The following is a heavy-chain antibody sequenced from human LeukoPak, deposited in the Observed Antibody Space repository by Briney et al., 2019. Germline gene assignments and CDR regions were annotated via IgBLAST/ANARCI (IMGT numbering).Heavy chain of an antibody. J-gene: IGHJ4*02. Sequence: GGSLRLSCAASGFTFSSYAMNWVRQAPGKGLEWVSLIYSGGSTYYADSVKGRFTISRDNSKNTLYLQMNSVRAEDTAIYYCTTPPGGTYNHWGQGTLVSVSS. CDR1: GFTFSSYA. V-gene: IGHV3-23*03. CDR2: IYSGGST. D-gene: IGHD5-24*01. CDR3: TTPPGGTYNH.